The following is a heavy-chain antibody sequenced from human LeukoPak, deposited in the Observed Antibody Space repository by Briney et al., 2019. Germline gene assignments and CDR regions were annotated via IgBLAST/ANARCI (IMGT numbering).Heavy chain of an antibody. V-gene: IGHV3-30*02. CDR1: GFTFSSYG. J-gene: IGHJ4*02. Sequence: PGGSLRLSCAASGFTFSSYGMHWVRQAPGKGLEWVAFIRYDGSNNYYADSVKGRFTISRDNSKNTLYLQMNSLRAEDTAVYYCAKFGVGATYFDYWGQGTLVTVSS. CDR2: IRYDGSNN. CDR3: AKFGVGATYFDY. D-gene: IGHD1-26*01.